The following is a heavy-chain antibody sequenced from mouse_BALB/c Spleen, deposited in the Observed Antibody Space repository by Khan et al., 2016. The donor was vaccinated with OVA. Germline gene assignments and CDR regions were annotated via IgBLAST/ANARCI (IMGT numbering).Heavy chain of an antibody. CDR3: ARDRGEDYRYASY. CDR1: GFTFTDYN. CDR2: IRNKANGYTT. J-gene: IGHJ3*01. D-gene: IGHD2-14*01. Sequence: EVQLVESGGGLVQPGDSLRLSCATSGFTFTDYNMSWVRQPPGKALEWLGFIRNKANGYTTEYSASVKGRFTISRDNSQSILYLQMSTLRAEDSATYYCARDRGEDYRYASYWGQGTLVTVSA. V-gene: IGHV7-3*02.